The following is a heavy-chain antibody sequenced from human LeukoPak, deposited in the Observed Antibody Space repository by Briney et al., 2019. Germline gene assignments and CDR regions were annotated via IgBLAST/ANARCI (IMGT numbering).Heavy chain of an antibody. J-gene: IGHJ4*02. CDR2: IYYSGST. CDR3: ASSQSGSGWYFPYYFDY. CDR1: GGSISSYY. V-gene: IGHV4-59*01. Sequence: SETLSLTCTVSGGSISSYYWSWIRQPPGKGLEWIGYIYYSGSTNYNPSLKSRVTISVDTSKNQFSLKLSSVTAADTAVYYCASSQSGSGWYFPYYFDYWGQGTLVTVSS. D-gene: IGHD6-19*01.